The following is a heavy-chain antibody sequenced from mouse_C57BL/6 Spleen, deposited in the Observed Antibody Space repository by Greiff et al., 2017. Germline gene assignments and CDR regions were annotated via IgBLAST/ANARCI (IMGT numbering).Heavy chain of an antibody. D-gene: IGHD2-3*01. CDR3: ARYHDGYSDY. V-gene: IGHV3-6*01. J-gene: IGHJ2*01. CDR2: ISYDGSN. CDR1: GYSITSGYY. Sequence: EVQLQESGPGLVKPSPSLSFTCSVTGYSITSGYYWNWIRQFPGNKLEWMGYISYDGSNNYNPSLKNRISITRDTSKNQFFLKLNSVTTEDTATYYCARYHDGYSDYWGQGTTLTVSS.